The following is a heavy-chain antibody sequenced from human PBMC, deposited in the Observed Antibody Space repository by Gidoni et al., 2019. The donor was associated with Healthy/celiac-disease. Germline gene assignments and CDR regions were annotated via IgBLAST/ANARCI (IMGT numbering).Heavy chain of an antibody. CDR3: ARDLVGYYDILTGHKYYYYGMDV. V-gene: IGHV4-59*01. CDR1: GGSISSYY. D-gene: IGHD3-9*01. J-gene: IGHJ6*02. Sequence: QVQLQESGPGLVKPSETLSLTCTVSGGSISSYYWSWLRQPPGKGLEWIGYIYYSGSTNYNPSLKSRVTISVDTSKNQFSLKLSSVTAADTAVYYCARDLVGYYDILTGHKYYYYGMDVWGQGTTVTVSS. CDR2: IYYSGST.